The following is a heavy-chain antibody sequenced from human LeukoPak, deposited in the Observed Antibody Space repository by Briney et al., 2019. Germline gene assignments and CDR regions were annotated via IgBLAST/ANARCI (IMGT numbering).Heavy chain of an antibody. J-gene: IGHJ6*03. D-gene: IGHD3-22*01. CDR1: GFTFSSYG. V-gene: IGHV3-30*02. Sequence: GGSLRLSCAASGFTFSSYGMHWVRQAPGKGLEWVAFIRFDGNNKYYADSVKGRFTISRDNSKNTLYLQMNSLRAEDTAVYYCARDLITMIVVVGYYMDVWGKGTTVTVSS. CDR3: ARDLITMIVVVGYYMDV. CDR2: IRFDGNNK.